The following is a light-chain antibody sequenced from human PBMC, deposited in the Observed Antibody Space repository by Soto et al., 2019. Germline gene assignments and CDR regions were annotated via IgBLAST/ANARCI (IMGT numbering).Light chain of an antibody. CDR1: QSVLYSSNNRNC. J-gene: IGKJ1*01. CDR3: QQYYSTPPT. V-gene: IGKV4-1*01. Sequence: DIVMTQSPDSLAVSLGERATINCKSSQSVLYSSNNRNCLAWYQQKPGQSPKLLIYWASTRESGVPDRFSGSGSGTDFSLTISSLQAEDVAVYYCQQYYSTPPTFGQGTKVEI. CDR2: WAS.